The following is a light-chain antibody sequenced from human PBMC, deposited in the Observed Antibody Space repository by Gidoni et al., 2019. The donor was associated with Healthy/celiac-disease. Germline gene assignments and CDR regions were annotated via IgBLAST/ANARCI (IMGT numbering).Light chain of an antibody. J-gene: IGKJ4*01. CDR3: QQYGSSPT. CDR1: QSVSSSY. V-gene: IGKV3-20*01. Sequence: EIVLTPSPGPLSLSPGERATLSCRASQSVSSSYLAWYQQKPGQAPRLLIYGSSSRATGIPDRFSGSGSGTDFTLTISRLEPEDFAVYYCQQYGSSPTFGGGTKVEIK. CDR2: GSS.